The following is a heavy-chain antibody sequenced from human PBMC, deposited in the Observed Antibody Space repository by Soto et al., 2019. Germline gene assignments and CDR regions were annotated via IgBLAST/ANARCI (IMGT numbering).Heavy chain of an antibody. CDR1: GYTFTSYY. D-gene: IGHD3-22*01. J-gene: IGHJ4*02. CDR2: INPSGGST. V-gene: IGHV1-46*03. Sequence: ASVKVSCKASGYTFTSYYMHWVRQAPGQGLEWMGIINPSGGSTSYAQKFQGRVTMTRDTSTSTVYMELSSLRSEDTAVYYCARDPYYDSSGYYLYFDYWGQGTLVTVSS. CDR3: ARDPYYDSSGYYLYFDY.